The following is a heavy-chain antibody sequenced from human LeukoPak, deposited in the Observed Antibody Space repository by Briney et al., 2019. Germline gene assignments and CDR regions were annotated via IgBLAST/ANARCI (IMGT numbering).Heavy chain of an antibody. CDR2: IIPIFGTA. Sequence: SVKVSCKDSGGTFSSYAISWVRQAPGQGLEWMGGIIPIFGTANYAQKFRGRVTITADESTSTAYMELSSLRSEDTAVYYCARSGSYIYYFDYWGQGTLVTVSS. J-gene: IGHJ4*02. D-gene: IGHD1-26*01. CDR1: GGTFSSYA. CDR3: ARSGSYIYYFDY. V-gene: IGHV1-69*13.